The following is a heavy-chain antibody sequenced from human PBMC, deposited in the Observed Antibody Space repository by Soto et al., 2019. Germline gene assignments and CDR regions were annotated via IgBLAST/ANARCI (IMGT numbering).Heavy chain of an antibody. Sequence: LRLSCTASGFTFGDYAMSWVRQAPGKGLEWVGFIRSKAYGGTTEYAASVKGRFTISRDDSKSIAYLQMNSLKTEDTAVYYCTRDPRYGSGTDAFDIWGQGTMVTVSS. CDR3: TRDPRYGSGTDAFDI. D-gene: IGHD3-10*01. V-gene: IGHV3-49*04. CDR2: IRSKAYGGTT. CDR1: GFTFGDYA. J-gene: IGHJ3*02.